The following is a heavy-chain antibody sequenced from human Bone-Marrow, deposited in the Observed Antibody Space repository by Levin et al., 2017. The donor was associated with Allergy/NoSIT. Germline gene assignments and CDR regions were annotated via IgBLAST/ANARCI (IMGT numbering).Heavy chain of an antibody. CDR2: IYSGGRT. CDR3: ARDGPRASYYYYGLDV. J-gene: IGHJ6*02. CDR1: GFTVSNYY. V-gene: IGHV3-66*01. Sequence: GGSLRLSCAASGFTVSNYYMSWVRQAPGKGLEWVSVIYSGGRTYYADSVKGRFTISRDTSKNRLYLQMNSLRADDTAVYYCARDGPRASYYYYGLDVWGQGTTVTVSS.